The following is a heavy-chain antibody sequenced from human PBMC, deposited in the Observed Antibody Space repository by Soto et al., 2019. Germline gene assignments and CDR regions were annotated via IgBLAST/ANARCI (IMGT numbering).Heavy chain of an antibody. CDR1: GGSISSSSYY. CDR2: IYYSGST. J-gene: IGHJ6*02. Sequence: PSETLSLTCTVSGGSISSSSYYWGWIRQPPGKGLEWIGSIYYSGSTYYNPSLKSRVTISVDTSKNQFSLKLSSVTAADTAVYYCARALYYHYYGMDVWGQGTTVTVSS. CDR3: ARALYYHYYGMDV. V-gene: IGHV4-39*01.